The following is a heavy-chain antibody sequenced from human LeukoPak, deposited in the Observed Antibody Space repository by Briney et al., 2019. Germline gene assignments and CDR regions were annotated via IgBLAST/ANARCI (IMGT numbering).Heavy chain of an antibody. V-gene: IGHV1-2*02. CDR2: INPNSGGT. CDR3: ARADRGYSGYGGTNYFDY. CDR1: GYTFTGYY. Sequence: ASVKVSCKASGYTFTGYYMHWVRQPPGQGLEWMGWINPNSGGTNYAQKFQGRVTMTRDTSISTAYMELSRLRSDDTAVYYCARADRGYSGYGGTNYFDYWGQGTPVTVSS. J-gene: IGHJ4*02. D-gene: IGHD5-12*01.